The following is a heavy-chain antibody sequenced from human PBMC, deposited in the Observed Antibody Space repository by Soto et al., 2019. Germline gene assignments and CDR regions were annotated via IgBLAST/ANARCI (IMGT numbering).Heavy chain of an antibody. V-gene: IGHV4-4*02. CDR2: IYHGGNT. Sequence: QVQLQESGPGLVKPSGTLSLTCALSGASIITDNWWSWVRQPPGKEMEWIGEIYHGGNTNFNPSVKSRVTISVDTSKNQFSLTVSSVTAADTAIYYCARASASSKLRGVVINWGQGTLVTVSS. CDR3: ARASASSKLRGVVIN. D-gene: IGHD3-10*01. CDR1: GASIITDNW. J-gene: IGHJ4*02.